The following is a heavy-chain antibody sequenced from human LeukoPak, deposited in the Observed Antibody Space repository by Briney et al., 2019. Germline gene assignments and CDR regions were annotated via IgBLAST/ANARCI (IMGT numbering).Heavy chain of an antibody. Sequence: AGGSLRLPCAASGFTFSSYAMSWVRQAPGKGLEWVSAISGSGGSTYYADSVKGRFTISRDNSKNTLYLQMNSLRAEDTAVYYCAKAVGAPWRVYYMDVWGKGTTVTVSS. CDR1: GFTFSSYA. V-gene: IGHV3-23*01. CDR2: ISGSGGST. D-gene: IGHD1-26*01. CDR3: AKAVGAPWRVYYMDV. J-gene: IGHJ6*03.